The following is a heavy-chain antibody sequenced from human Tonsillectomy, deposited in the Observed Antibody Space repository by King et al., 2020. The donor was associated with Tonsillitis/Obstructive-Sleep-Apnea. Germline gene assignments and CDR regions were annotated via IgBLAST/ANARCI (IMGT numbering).Heavy chain of an antibody. Sequence: HWVRQAPVKELEWLSVISYDGSNEYYAYSVKGRFTISRDNSKNTLYLQMNSLRAEDTAVYYCAKEGHAASSMDVWGHGTTVPVSS. CDR2: ISYDGSNE. V-gene: IGHV3-30*18. J-gene: IGHJ6*02. D-gene: IGHD2-15*01. CDR3: AKEGHAASSMDV.